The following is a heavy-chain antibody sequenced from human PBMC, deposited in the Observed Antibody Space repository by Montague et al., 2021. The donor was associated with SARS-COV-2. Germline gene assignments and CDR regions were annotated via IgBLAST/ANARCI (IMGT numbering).Heavy chain of an antibody. V-gene: IGHV4-61*01. D-gene: IGHD3-3*01. J-gene: IGHJ6*02. CDR2: IYYSGST. CDR3: ARDPWRITIFGGVTRYGMDV. CDR1: GGSVSSGCYY. Sequence: SETLSLTCTVSGGSVSSGCYYWSWIRHPPGKGLEWIGYIYYSGSTNYTPSLKSRVTISVDTTKNQFSLKLSSVTAADTAVYFCARDPWRITIFGGVTRYGMDVWGQGTTVTVSS.